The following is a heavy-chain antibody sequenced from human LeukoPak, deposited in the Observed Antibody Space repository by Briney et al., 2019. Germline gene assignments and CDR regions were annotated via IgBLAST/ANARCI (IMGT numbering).Heavy chain of an antibody. V-gene: IGHV1-8*01. D-gene: IGHD3-10*01. CDR2: MNPNSGNT. CDR3: ARFSYGSGSYYPYYYYGMDV. J-gene: IGHJ6*02. CDR1: GYTFTSYD. Sequence: GASVKVSCKASGYTFTSYDINWVRQATGQGLEWMGWMNPNSGNTGYAQKFQGRVTMTRNTSISTAYMELSSLRSEDTAVYYCARFSYGSGSYYPYYYYGMDVWGQGTTVTVSS.